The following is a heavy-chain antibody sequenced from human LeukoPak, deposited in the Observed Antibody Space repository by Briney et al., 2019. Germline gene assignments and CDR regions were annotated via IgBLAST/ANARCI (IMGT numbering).Heavy chain of an antibody. D-gene: IGHD4-11*01. CDR1: GGSISSYY. CDR3: ARGRLHIYYFDY. Sequence: PSETLSLTCTVSGGSISSYYWSWIRQPPGKGLEWIGYIYYSGSTNYNPSLKSRVTISVDTSKNQFSLKLSSVTAADTAVYFCARGRLHIYYFDYWGQGTLVTVSP. J-gene: IGHJ4*02. V-gene: IGHV4-59*12. CDR2: IYYSGST.